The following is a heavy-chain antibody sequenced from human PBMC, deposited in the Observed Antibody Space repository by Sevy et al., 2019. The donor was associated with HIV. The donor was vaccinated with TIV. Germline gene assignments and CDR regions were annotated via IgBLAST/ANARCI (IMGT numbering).Heavy chain of an antibody. Sequence: SETLSLTCTVSGGSISSYYWSWIRQPPGKGLEWIGYIYYSGSTNYNPSLKSRVTISVDTSKNQFSLKLSSVTAADTAVYYCASYNDYGGNSRFDYLGQGTLVTVSS. CDR3: ASYNDYGGNSRFDY. V-gene: IGHV4-59*08. CDR2: IYYSGST. D-gene: IGHD4-17*01. J-gene: IGHJ4*02. CDR1: GGSISSYY.